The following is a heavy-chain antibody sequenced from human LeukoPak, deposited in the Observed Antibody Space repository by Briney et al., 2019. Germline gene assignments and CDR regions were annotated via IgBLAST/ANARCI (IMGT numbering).Heavy chain of an antibody. CDR3: ARALFVTIFGGFDY. V-gene: IGHV1-69*06. J-gene: IGHJ4*02. CDR2: IIPIFGTA. D-gene: IGHD3-3*01. CDR1: GYTFTSYD. Sequence: SVKVSCKASGYTFTSYDINWVRQATGQGLEWMGGIIPIFGTANYAQKFQGRVTITADKSTSTAYMELSSLRSEDTAVDYCARALFVTIFGGFDYWGQGTLVTVSS.